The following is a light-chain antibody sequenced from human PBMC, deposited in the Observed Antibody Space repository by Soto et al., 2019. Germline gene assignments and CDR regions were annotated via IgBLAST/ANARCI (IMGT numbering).Light chain of an antibody. CDR2: DVS. J-gene: IGLJ3*02. CDR3: RSYAGSYTWV. CDR1: SSDVGGYNY. Sequence: QSALTQPRSVSGSPGQSVTISCTGTSSDVGGYNYVSWYQQHPGKAPKLMIYDVSKRPSGVPDPFSGSKSGNTASLTISGLQAEDEAAYYCRSYAGSYTWVFGGGTKLTVL. V-gene: IGLV2-11*01.